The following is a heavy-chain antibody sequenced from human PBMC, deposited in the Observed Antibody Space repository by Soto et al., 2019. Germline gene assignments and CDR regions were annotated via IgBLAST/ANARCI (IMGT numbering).Heavy chain of an antibody. J-gene: IGHJ4*02. CDR3: AKEGKHSPVTTGLDS. CDR1: GFTFSSYA. Sequence: EVQLLESGGGLVQPGGSLRLSCAASGFTFSSYAMNWVRQAPGEGLEWVSGILGSGNSKSYADSVKGRFTVPRDNSQNPLYLQMNSLRAEDTAVYYCAKEGKHSPVTTGLDSWGQGTPVTVSS. V-gene: IGHV3-23*01. CDR2: ILGSGNSK. D-gene: IGHD4-17*01.